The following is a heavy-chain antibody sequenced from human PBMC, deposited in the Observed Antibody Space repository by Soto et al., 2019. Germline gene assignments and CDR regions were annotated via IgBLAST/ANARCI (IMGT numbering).Heavy chain of an antibody. Sequence: QVQLQESGPGLVKPSQTLSLTCTVSGGSINSGGYFWSWIRQTPGKGLEWIGHIYNSWSTYTNPSLNSRTTISGDTSPNQFSLNLKSVTAADTAVYYCARGPSADKVDYWGQGTLVTVSS. V-gene: IGHV4-30-4*01. CDR3: ARGPSADKVDY. J-gene: IGHJ4*02. CDR2: IYNSWST. D-gene: IGHD3-3*01. CDR1: GGSINSGGYF.